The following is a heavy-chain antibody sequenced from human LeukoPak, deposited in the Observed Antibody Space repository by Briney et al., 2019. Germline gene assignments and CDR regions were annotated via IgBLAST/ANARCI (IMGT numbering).Heavy chain of an antibody. J-gene: IGHJ4*02. CDR1: GFTFSSYA. CDR2: ISGSGGST. V-gene: IGHV3-23*01. D-gene: IGHD5-18*01. CDR3: XXXXXXXXXXXXXXYSAAPPLIQDFDY. Sequence: GGSLRLSCAASGFTFSSYAMSWVRQAPGKGLEWVSAISGSGGSTYYADSVKGRFTISRDNSKNTLYLQMNSLRAEDTAVYYXXXXXXXXXXXXXXXYSAAPPLIQDFDYWGQGTLVTVSS.